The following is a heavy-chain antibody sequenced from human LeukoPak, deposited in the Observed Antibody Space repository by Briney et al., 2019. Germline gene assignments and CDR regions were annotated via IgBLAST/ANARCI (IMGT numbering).Heavy chain of an antibody. CDR3: ARDPERLVPGGVDY. V-gene: IGHV3-48*04. D-gene: IGHD6-19*01. J-gene: IGHJ4*02. Sequence: PGGSLRLSCAASGFTFSSYSMNWVRQAPGKGLEWVSYISSSGSTIYYADSVKGRFTISRDNAKNSLYLQMNSLRAEDTAVYYCARDPERLVPGGVDYWGQGTLVTVSS. CDR1: GFTFSSYS. CDR2: ISSSGSTI.